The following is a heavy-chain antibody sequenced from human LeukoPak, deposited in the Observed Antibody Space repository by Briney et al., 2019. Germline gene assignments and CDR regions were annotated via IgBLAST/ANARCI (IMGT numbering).Heavy chain of an antibody. D-gene: IGHD3-3*01. CDR2: LSSGGST. CDR3: ARDDDLWGDRAFDI. V-gene: IGHV3-53*05. CDR1: GFTVSSNY. Sequence: GESLRLPCAASGFTVSSNYMSWVSHAPGNGLDWVSDLSSGGSTNIQKCVKGRFTIYRDISKNTLYLQMNSLIAEDTAVYYCARDDDLWGDRAFDIWGQGTMVTVSS. J-gene: IGHJ3*02.